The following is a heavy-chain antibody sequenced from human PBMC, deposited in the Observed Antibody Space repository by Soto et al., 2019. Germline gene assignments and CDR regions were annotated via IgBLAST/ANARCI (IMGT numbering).Heavy chain of an antibody. J-gene: IGHJ6*02. V-gene: IGHV4-59*04. Sequence: SETLSLTCTVSGGSISSYYWSWIRQPPGKGLEWIGYIYYSGSTYYNPSLKSRVTISVDTSKNQFFLKLSSVTAADTAVYYCARVSGIYYYGMDVWGQGTTVTVSS. CDR1: GGSISSYY. CDR3: ARVSGIYYYGMDV. CDR2: IYYSGST. D-gene: IGHD3-10*01.